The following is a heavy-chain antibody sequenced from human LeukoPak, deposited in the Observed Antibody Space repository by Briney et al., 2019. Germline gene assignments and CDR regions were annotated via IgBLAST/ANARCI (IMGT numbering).Heavy chain of an antibody. J-gene: IGHJ4*02. V-gene: IGHV1-2*06. CDR3: ARDPCSTSCYRGFDY. D-gene: IGHD2-2*01. CDR2: INPNSGGT. CDR1: GYTFTGYY. Sequence: ASVNVSCKASGYTFTGYYMHWVRQAPGQGLEWMGRINPNSGGTNYARKFQGRVTMTRDTSTSTVYMELSSLRSEDTAVYYCARDPCSTSCYRGFDYWGQGTLVTVSS.